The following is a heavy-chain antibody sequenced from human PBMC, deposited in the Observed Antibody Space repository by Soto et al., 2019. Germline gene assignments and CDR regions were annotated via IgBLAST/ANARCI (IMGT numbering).Heavy chain of an antibody. CDR2: INIYSGDA. CDR1: GYTFTSYG. V-gene: IGHV1-18*01. D-gene: IGHD3-22*01. J-gene: IGHJ4*02. CDR3: ARALYYYDNSGLAY. Sequence: QVRLEQSGPEVKKTGASVKVSCKASGYTFTSYGISWVRQAPGQGLEWMGWINIYSGDANYAQSFQGRVTMTRDTSTNTVYMEMRTLSSDDTAVYYCARALYYYDNSGLAYWGQGTLVTVSS.